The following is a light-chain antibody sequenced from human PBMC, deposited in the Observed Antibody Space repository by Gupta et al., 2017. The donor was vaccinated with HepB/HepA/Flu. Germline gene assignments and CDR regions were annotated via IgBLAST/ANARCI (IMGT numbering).Light chain of an antibody. J-gene: IGLJ2*01. Sequence: QSVLTQPPSVSGAPGQRVTIPRTGRSSNIGAGYDVHWYQQLPGTAPKPLIYSNSNRPSGVPDRFSGSKSGTSASLAITGLQAEDEADYYCQSYDSSLSGVVFGGGTKLTVL. CDR3: QSYDSSLSGVV. CDR2: SNS. CDR1: SSNIGAGYD. V-gene: IGLV1-40*01.